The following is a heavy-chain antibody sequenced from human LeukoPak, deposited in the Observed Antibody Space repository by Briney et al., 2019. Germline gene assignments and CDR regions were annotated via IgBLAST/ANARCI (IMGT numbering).Heavy chain of an antibody. CDR3: AKDHVNAGRLDY. Sequence: GGSLRLSCEVSGLIFSNFAMAWVRQAPGKGLEWVSLITGTSGRTYYAASVKGRFTISRDNSKNTVYLQMDNLRAEDTALYYCAKDHVNAGRLDYWGQGTPVTVSS. V-gene: IGHV3-23*01. J-gene: IGHJ4*02. D-gene: IGHD6-13*01. CDR1: GLIFSNFA. CDR2: ITGTSGRT.